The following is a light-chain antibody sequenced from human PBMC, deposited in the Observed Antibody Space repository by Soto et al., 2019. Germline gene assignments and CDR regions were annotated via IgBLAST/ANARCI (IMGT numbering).Light chain of an antibody. CDR3: QQHGSSPYT. V-gene: IGKV3-20*01. CDR1: QSVTSTY. J-gene: IGKJ2*01. Sequence: EIVLTQSPGTLSLSPGERATLSCRASQSVTSTYLAWYQQKPGQAPRLLIYGASSRPTGIPDRFSGSGSGTDFTLTISRLEPEDFAVYYCQQHGSSPYTFGQGTKLEIK. CDR2: GAS.